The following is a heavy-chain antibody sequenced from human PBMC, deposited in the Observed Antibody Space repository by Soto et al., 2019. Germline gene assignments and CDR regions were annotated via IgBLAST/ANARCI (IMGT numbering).Heavy chain of an antibody. CDR3: ARAGTIFGVAPGY. D-gene: IGHD3-3*01. J-gene: IGHJ4*02. CDR2: MNPNSGNT. Sequence: EASVKVSCKASGYTFTSYDINWVRQATGQGLEWMGWMNPNSGNTGYAQKFQGRVTMTRNTSISTAYMELSSLRSEDTAVYYCARAGTIFGVAPGYWGQGTLVTVSS. CDR1: GYTFTSYD. V-gene: IGHV1-8*01.